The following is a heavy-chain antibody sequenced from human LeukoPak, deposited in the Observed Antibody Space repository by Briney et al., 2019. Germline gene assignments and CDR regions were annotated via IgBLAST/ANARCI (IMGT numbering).Heavy chain of an antibody. CDR1: GGTFSSYT. J-gene: IGHJ4*02. D-gene: IGHD5-18*01. CDR2: IIPILGIA. V-gene: IGHV1-69*02. CDR3: ARSAVDTAMGADFYY. Sequence: SVKVSCKASGGTFSSYTISWVRQAPGQGLEWMGRIIPILGIANYAQKFQGRVTITADKSTSTAYMEQSRLRSEDTAVYYCARSAVDTAMGADFYYWGQGTLVTVSS.